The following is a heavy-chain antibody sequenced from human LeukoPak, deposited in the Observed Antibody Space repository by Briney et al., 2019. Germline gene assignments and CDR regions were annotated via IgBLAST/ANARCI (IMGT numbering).Heavy chain of an antibody. Sequence: ASVKVSCKASGYTFTGYYMHWVRQAPGQGLEWMGGIIPIFGTANYAQKFQGRVTITADKSTSTAYMELSSLRSEDTAVYYCARLEYSGTEYYYYMDVWGKGTTVTVSS. V-gene: IGHV1-69*06. CDR1: GYTFTGYY. CDR3: ARLEYSGTEYYYYMDV. D-gene: IGHD1-26*01. J-gene: IGHJ6*03. CDR2: IIPIFGTA.